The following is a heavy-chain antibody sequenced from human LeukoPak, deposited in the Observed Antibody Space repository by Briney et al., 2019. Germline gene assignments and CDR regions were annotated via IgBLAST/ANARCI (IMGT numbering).Heavy chain of an antibody. CDR1: GGPFSGYY. J-gene: IGHJ5*02. Sequence: SETLSLTCAVSGGPFSGYYWSWIRQPPGKGLEWIGEINHSGSTNYNPSLKSRVTISVDTSKNQFSLKLSSVTAADTAVYYCAAETTAGNAWGQGTLVAVSS. CDR3: AAETTAGNA. D-gene: IGHD6-13*01. V-gene: IGHV4-34*01. CDR2: INHSGST.